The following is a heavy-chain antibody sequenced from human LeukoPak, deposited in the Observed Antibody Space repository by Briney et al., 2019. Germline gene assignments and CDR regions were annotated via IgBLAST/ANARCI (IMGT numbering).Heavy chain of an antibody. Sequence: GGSLRLSCSASGFTFSRYAMHWVRQAPGKGLEWVSYISSSGGTIYYADSVKGRFIISRDNAKNSLYLQMNRLRAEDTAVYYCARENYGSGVFDYWGQGTLVTVSS. D-gene: IGHD3-10*01. CDR2: ISSSGGTI. CDR3: ARENYGSGVFDY. CDR1: GFTFSRYA. J-gene: IGHJ4*02. V-gene: IGHV3-48*03.